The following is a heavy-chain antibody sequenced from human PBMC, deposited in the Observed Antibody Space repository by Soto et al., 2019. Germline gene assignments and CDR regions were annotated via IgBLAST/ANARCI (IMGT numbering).Heavy chain of an antibody. D-gene: IGHD2-15*01. Sequence: GGSLRLSCAASGFTFSSYAMSWVRQAPGKGLEWVSAISGSGGSTYYGDSVKGRFTISRDNSKNTLYLQMNSLRAEDPAVYYCAMDLTLYCSCGSFYSYYYYYGMDVWGQGTTVTVSS. V-gene: IGHV3-23*01. J-gene: IGHJ6*02. CDR2: ISGSGGST. CDR1: GFTFSSYA. CDR3: AMDLTLYCSCGSFYSYYYYYGMDV.